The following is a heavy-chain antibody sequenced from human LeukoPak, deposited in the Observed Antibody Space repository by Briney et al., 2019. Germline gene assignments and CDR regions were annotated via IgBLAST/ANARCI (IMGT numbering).Heavy chain of an antibody. CDR3: AKEAVLSRYSSNWVGFDF. Sequence: PGGSLRLSCAASGFTFSSYTMNWVRQAPGKGLEWVSGISGGGSSTYYADSVKGHFTISRDNSMNTLYLQMDSVSVEDTATYYCAKEAVLSRYSSNWVGFDFWGQGTLVIVSS. CDR1: GFTFSSYT. V-gene: IGHV3-23*01. J-gene: IGHJ4*02. D-gene: IGHD6-13*01. CDR2: ISGGGSST.